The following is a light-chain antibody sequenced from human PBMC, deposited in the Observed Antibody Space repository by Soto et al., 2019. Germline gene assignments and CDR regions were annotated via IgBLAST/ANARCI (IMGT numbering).Light chain of an antibody. J-gene: IGKJ5*01. V-gene: IGKV1-39*01. Sequence: DIQMTQSPSSLSASVGDRVTLACRASQNVLNYLNWYQQKPGKAPKLLIYAASSLQSGVPSRFSGSGSGTDFTLTISSLQPEDFAIYYCQQSYTMTFGQGTRLEIK. CDR3: QQSYTMT. CDR2: AAS. CDR1: QNVLNY.